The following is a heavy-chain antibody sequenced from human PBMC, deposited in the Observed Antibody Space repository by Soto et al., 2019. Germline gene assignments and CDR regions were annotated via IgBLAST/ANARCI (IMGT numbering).Heavy chain of an antibody. J-gene: IGHJ4*02. Sequence: EVQLVESGGGLVHPGGSLKLSCAVSGFTFSGSVMHWVRQAPGKGLEWLGRIRSRDSDYATSYSESVKGRVTISSDDSKNTAYPQVTSLKIEDTALYYCTTSGNSSKGFDYWGQGTRVTVSS. CDR1: GFTFSGSV. D-gene: IGHD6-6*01. V-gene: IGHV3-73*01. CDR2: IRSRDSDYAT. CDR3: TTSGNSSKGFDY.